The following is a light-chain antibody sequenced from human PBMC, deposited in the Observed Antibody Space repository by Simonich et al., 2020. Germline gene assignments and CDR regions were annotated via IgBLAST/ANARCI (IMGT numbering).Light chain of an antibody. V-gene: IGKV1D-8*03. CDR2: AAS. CDR3: QQYDNLPPWT. J-gene: IGKJ1*01. Sequence: VIWMTQSPSLLSASTGDRVTLGCRISQGISSYLAWYQQKPGKAPELLIYAASTLQIGVPSRFSGSGSGTDFTFTISSLQPEDIATYYCQQYDNLPPWTFGQGTKVEIK. CDR1: QGISSY.